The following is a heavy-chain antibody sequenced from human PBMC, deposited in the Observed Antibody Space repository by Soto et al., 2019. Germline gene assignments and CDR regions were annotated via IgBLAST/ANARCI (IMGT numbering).Heavy chain of an antibody. CDR3: ARAGCDGGTCYTLVGLRYGMDV. D-gene: IGHD2-15*01. Sequence: QVQLVESGGGVFQPGRSLRLSCAASGFTFSNYAMYWVRQAPGKGLEWVAVISYDGNNKYYADSVKGRFTISRDNSKNTLYLQMNSLRAEDTAVYYCARAGCDGGTCYTLVGLRYGMDVWGQGTTVTVSS. J-gene: IGHJ6*02. CDR2: ISYDGNNK. V-gene: IGHV3-30-3*01. CDR1: GFTFSNYA.